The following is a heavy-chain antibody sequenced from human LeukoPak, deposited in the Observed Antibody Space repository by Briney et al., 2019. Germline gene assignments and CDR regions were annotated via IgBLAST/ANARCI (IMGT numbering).Heavy chain of an antibody. V-gene: IGHV4-59*01. D-gene: IGHD6-19*01. J-gene: IGHJ6*03. Sequence: SETLSLTCTVSGGSISSYYWSWIRQPPGKGLEWIGYIYYSGSTNYNSSFKSRVTISIDTSKNQFSLRLSSVTAADTAVYYCARGTGSGWYSNYYYYMDVWGKGTTVTVSS. CDR1: GGSISSYY. CDR2: IYYSGST. CDR3: ARGTGSGWYSNYYYYMDV.